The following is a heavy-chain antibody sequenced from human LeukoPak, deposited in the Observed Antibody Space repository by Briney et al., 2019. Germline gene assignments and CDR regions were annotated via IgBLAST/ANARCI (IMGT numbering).Heavy chain of an antibody. D-gene: IGHD6-19*01. CDR1: GFTFSSYW. Sequence: GGSLRLSCAGSGFTFSSYWMHWVRQAPGKGLEWVSRINGDGTTTTYADSVKGRFTISRDNAKNTQYLHMNSLRAEDTAVYYCVGPSSGSFDYWGQGTLLTVSS. J-gene: IGHJ4*02. V-gene: IGHV3-74*01. CDR3: VGPSSGSFDY. CDR2: INGDGTTT.